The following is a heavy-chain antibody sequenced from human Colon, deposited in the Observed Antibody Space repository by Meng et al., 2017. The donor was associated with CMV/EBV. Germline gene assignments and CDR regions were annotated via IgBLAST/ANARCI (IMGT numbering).Heavy chain of an antibody. CDR1: GFTFSSYS. J-gene: IGHJ4*02. CDR2: ISSSSSYI. CDR3: ARDAAPSCSSTSCYSRNFAY. Sequence: GGSLRLSCAASGFTFSSYSMNWVRQAPGKGLEWVSSISSSSSYIYYADSVKGRFTISRDNAKNSLYLQINSLRAEDTAVYYCARDAAPSCSSTSCYSRNFAYWGQGTLVTVSS. D-gene: IGHD2-2*02. V-gene: IGHV3-21*01.